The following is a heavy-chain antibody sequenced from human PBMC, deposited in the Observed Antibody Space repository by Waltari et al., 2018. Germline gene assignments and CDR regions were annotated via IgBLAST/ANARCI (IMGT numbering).Heavy chain of an antibody. V-gene: IGHV4-61*09. D-gene: IGHD3-3*01. CDR1: GVSMRSGEYY. J-gene: IGHJ3*02. Sequence: QVQLQESGPGLVKPLQTLSLTCTVSGVSMRSGEYYWSWIRQPAGKGLEWIGYIYTSCRATYNPSLKSRVSMSIDTFKNQFSLNLKSVTAADTAVYYCALVRVVNAFDIWGQGTMVTVSS. CDR2: IYTSCRA. CDR3: ALVRVVNAFDI.